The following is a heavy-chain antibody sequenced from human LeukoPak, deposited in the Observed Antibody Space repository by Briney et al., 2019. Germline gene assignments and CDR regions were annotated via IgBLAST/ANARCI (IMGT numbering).Heavy chain of an antibody. J-gene: IGHJ6*03. CDR2: IYYSGST. D-gene: IGHD1-14*01. V-gene: IGHV4-39*02. CDR1: GGSISSSSYY. Sequence: SETLSLTCTVSGGSISSSSYYWGWIRQPPGKGLEWIGSIYYSGSTYYNPSLKSRVTISVDTSKNQFSLKLRSVTAADTAVYYCAREPIRYMDVWGKGTTVTVSS. CDR3: AREPIRYMDV.